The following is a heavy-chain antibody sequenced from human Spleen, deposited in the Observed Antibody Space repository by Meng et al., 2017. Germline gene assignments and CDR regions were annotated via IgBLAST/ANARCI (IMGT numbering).Heavy chain of an antibody. CDR3: AIARYNYGSGSFYFSYGVDV. D-gene: IGHD3-10*01. CDR2: IIPIFDTS. CDR1: GGTFRSYA. Sequence: SVKVSCKASGGTFRSYAVNWVRQAPGQGLEWIGAIIPIFDTSISAQRVQGRVTITTDESTSTAYMELSGLTSEDTAVYYCAIARYNYGSGSFYFSYGVDVWGQGTMVTVSS. J-gene: IGHJ6*02. V-gene: IGHV1-69*05.